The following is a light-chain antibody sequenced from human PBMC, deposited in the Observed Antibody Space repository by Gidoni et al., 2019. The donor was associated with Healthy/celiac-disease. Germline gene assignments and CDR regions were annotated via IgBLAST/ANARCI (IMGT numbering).Light chain of an antibody. V-gene: IGLV2-23*01. Sequence: QSALTQPAYVSGSPGQSITISCTGTSSDVGSYTLVSWYQQPPGKAPKIMIYEGSKRPSGLSNRVSGSKSGNTASLTISGLQAEDEADYYCCSYAGSSTWVFGGGTKLTVL. CDR3: CSYAGSSTWV. CDR2: EGS. CDR1: SSDVGSYTL. J-gene: IGLJ3*02.